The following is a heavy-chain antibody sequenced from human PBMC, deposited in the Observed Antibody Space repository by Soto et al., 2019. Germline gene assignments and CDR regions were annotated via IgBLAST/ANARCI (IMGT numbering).Heavy chain of an antibody. CDR2: ISGSGGST. J-gene: IGHJ4*02. CDR3: AKKPSGWYTFDY. V-gene: IGHV3-23*01. D-gene: IGHD6-19*01. CDR1: GFTFSSYV. Sequence: PGGSLRLSCAASGFTFSSYVMSWVRQAPGKGLEWVSVISGSGGSTYYADSVKGRFTISRDNSKNTLYLQMNSLRAEDTAVYYCAKKPSGWYTFDYWGQGTLVTVSS.